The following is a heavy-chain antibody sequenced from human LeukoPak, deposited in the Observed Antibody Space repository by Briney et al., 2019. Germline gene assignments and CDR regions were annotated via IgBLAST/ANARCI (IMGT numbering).Heavy chain of an antibody. D-gene: IGHD2-2*01. CDR3: AKGRSTRHPPGADAFDI. CDR1: GFTFISYA. V-gene: IGHV3-23*01. J-gene: IGHJ3*02. Sequence: GGSLRVSCAASGFTFISYAMSWVRQALGKGLEWVSAISGSGGSTYYADSVKGRFTISRDNSKNTLYLQMNSLRAEDTAVYYCAKGRSTRHPPGADAFDIWGQGTMVTVSS. CDR2: ISGSGGST.